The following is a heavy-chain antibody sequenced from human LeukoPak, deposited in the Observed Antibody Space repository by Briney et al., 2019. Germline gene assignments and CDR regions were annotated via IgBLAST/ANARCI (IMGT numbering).Heavy chain of an antibody. CDR1: TDSFSSHY. V-gene: IGHV4-59*11. D-gene: IGHD4-17*01. J-gene: IGHJ3*02. CDR3: ARDPTTVTKGFDI. Sequence: SETLSLTCAVSTDSFSSHYWTWIRQPPGKGLEWIGYISYIGSTNYNPSLKSRVTISVDTSKKQFSLKMTSVTAADTAVYYCARDPTTVTKGFDIWGQGTLVTVSS. CDR2: ISYIGST.